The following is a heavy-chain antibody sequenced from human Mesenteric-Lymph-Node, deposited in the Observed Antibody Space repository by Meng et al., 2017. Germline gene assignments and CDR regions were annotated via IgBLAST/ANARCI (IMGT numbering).Heavy chain of an antibody. Sequence: GESLKIPCAAPGFTFSSYAMSWVRQAPGKGPEWVSAISGSGGSTYYADSVKGRFTISRDNSKNTLYLQMNSLRAEDTAVYYCAKDEWVYYDYVWGSFGAFDIWGQGTMVTVSS. V-gene: IGHV3-23*01. J-gene: IGHJ3*02. CDR3: AKDEWVYYDYVWGSFGAFDI. CDR1: GFTFSSYA. CDR2: ISGSGGST. D-gene: IGHD3-16*01.